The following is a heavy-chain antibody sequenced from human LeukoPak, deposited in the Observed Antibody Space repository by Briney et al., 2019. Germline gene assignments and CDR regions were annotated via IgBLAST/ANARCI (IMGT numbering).Heavy chain of an antibody. CDR3: VRDLILVWTPGDDFDF. V-gene: IGHV3-74*01. J-gene: IGHJ4*02. Sequence: GGSLRLSCAASGFSISNDWMSWVRQAPGKGLEWVSRINEDATTITYADSVKGRFIISRDNSKKSLYLQMNNLRAEDTAVYYCVRDLILVWTPGDDFDFWGQGTLVIVSS. CDR1: GFSISNDW. CDR2: INEDATTI. D-gene: IGHD3-16*01.